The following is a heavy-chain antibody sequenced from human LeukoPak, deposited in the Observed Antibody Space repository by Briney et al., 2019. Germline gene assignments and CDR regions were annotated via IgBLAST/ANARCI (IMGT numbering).Heavy chain of an antibody. V-gene: IGHV4-31*03. CDR2: IYYSGST. J-gene: IGHJ4*02. D-gene: IGHD2-2*01. CDR1: GGSISSGGYY. Sequence: SQTLSLTCTVSGGSISSGGYYWSWIRQHPGKDLEWIGYIYYSGSTYYNPSLKSRVTISVDTSKNQFSLKLSSVTAADTAVYYCARGPGGRYCSSTSCSNPLDYWGQGTLVTVSS. CDR3: ARGPGGRYCSSTSCSNPLDY.